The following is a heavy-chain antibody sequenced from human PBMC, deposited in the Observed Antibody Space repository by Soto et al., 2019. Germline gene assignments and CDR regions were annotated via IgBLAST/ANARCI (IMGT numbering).Heavy chain of an antibody. V-gene: IGHV1-3*01. D-gene: IGHD4-4*01. Sequence: GASVKVSCKASGYTFTSYAMHWVRQAPGQRLEWMGWINAGNGNTKYSQKFQGRVTITRDTSASTAYMELSSLRSEDTAVYYCARDHTVTTGYYYYGMDVWGQGTTVTVSS. CDR3: ARDHTVTTGYYYYGMDV. CDR1: GYTFTSYA. J-gene: IGHJ6*02. CDR2: INAGNGNT.